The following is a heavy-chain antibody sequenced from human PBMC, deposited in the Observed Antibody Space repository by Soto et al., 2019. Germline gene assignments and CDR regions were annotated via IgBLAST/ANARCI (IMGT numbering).Heavy chain of an antibody. V-gene: IGHV3-7*01. CDR1: RFTFSTYW. J-gene: IGHJ4*02. CDR2: IKHDGSDK. Sequence: PGGSLRLSCAASRFTFSTYWMNWVRQTPRKGLEWVASIKHDGSDKYYVDSVKGRFTISRDNAESSLYLQMNSLPAEDTALYYCVRGSPKGYGTSWFDYWGQGTLVTVSS. D-gene: IGHD6-13*01. CDR3: VRGSPKGYGTSWFDY.